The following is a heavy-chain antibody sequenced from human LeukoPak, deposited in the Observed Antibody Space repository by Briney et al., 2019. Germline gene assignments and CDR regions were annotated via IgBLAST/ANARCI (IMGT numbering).Heavy chain of an antibody. V-gene: IGHV3-21*01. D-gene: IGHD3-9*01. Sequence: PGGSLRLSCAASGFTFSSYSMTWVRQAPGKGLEWVSSISSSSSYIYYADSVKGRFTISRDNAKNSLYLQMNSLRAEDTAVYYCARGYFDWLLSSTLVDYWGQGTLVTVSS. J-gene: IGHJ4*02. CDR3: ARGYFDWLLSSTLVDY. CDR2: ISSSSSYI. CDR1: GFTFSSYS.